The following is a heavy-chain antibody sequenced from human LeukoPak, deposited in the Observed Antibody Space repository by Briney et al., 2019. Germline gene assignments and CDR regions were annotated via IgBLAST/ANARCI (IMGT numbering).Heavy chain of an antibody. CDR1: GGSISSSNW. CDR2: IYHSGST. Sequence: PSETLSLTCAVSGGSISSSNWWSWVRQPPGKGLEWIGEIYHSGSTNYNPSLKSRVTISVDKSKNQFSLKLSSVTAADTAVYYCCYDSSGYLTFDYWGQGTLVTVSS. D-gene: IGHD3-22*01. J-gene: IGHJ4*02. V-gene: IGHV4-4*02. CDR3: CYDSSGYLTFDY.